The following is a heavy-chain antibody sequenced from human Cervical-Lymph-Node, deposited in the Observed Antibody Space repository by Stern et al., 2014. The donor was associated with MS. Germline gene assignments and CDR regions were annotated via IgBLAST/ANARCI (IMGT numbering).Heavy chain of an antibody. J-gene: IGHJ3*02. CDR3: ARSRSFPLGALDI. V-gene: IGHV3-53*01. Sequence: EEQLVESGGGLIQPGGSMRLSCAASGFTGRSDYLIWGRQVPGKGLEWVSVIYAHGSTYFADSVEGRFTISRDISKNTLFLQLNSLRVDDTAVYYCARSRSFPLGALDIWGQGTVVTVSS. D-gene: IGHD2/OR15-2a*01. CDR2: IYAHGST. CDR1: GFTGRSDY.